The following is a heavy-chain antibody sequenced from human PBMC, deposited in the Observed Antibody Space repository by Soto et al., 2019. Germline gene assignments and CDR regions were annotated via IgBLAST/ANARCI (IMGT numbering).Heavy chain of an antibody. J-gene: IGHJ6*02. D-gene: IGHD6-13*01. CDR2: INPNSGGT. CDR1: GYTFTGYY. Sequence: ASVKVSCKASGYTFTGYYMHWVRQAPGQGLEWMGWINPNSGGTNYAQKFQGWVTMTRDTSISTAYMELSRLRSDDTAVYYCARETIAAAGWGPYYYYGMDVWGQGTTVTVSS. CDR3: ARETIAAAGWGPYYYYGMDV. V-gene: IGHV1-2*04.